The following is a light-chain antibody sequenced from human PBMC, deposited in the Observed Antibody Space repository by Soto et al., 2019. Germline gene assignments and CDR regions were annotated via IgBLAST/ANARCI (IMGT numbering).Light chain of an antibody. V-gene: IGKV1-9*01. CDR1: QDLSSS. Sequence: IQLTQSPSSLSASVGDRVTITCRASQDLSSSLAWYQQKPGKAPKLLIFAASTLESGVPSRFSGSGSGTDFPLTISSLQPEDFATYYCHHLYIYPPLTFGGGTKVEIK. CDR2: AAS. J-gene: IGKJ4*01. CDR3: HHLYIYPPLT.